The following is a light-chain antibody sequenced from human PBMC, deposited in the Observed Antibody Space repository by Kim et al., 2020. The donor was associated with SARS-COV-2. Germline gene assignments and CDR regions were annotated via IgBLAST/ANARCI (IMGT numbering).Light chain of an antibody. V-gene: IGKV1-5*03. CDR2: KAS. CDR3: QQYSSYPWT. J-gene: IGKJ1*01. Sequence: SASVGDRATITGRTSQSISWLAWYQHKPGNAPQLLIFKASTLENGVPSRFSGSVSGTEFTLTISSLQPTDFATYYCQQYSSYPWTFGQGTKVDIK. CDR1: QSISW.